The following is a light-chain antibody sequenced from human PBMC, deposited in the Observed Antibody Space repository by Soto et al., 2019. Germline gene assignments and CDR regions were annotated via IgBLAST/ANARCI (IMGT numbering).Light chain of an antibody. CDR1: QSVSSY. J-gene: IGKJ4*01. CDR3: QQRSTWVS. V-gene: IGKV3-11*01. CDR2: DAS. Sequence: EIVLTQSPATLSLSPGERATLSCRASQSVSSYLAWYQHKPGQAPRLLIYDASNRATGIPARFSGSGYGTDFTLTISSLEPEDFAVYYCQQRSTWVSFGGGTRVEIK.